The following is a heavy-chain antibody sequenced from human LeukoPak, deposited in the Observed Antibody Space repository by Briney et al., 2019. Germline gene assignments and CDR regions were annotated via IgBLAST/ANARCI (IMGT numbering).Heavy chain of an antibody. V-gene: IGHV4-59*01. CDR1: GGSISSYY. CDR3: ARRANWGHDAFDI. Sequence: SETLSLTCTVSGGSISSYYWSWIRQPPGKGLEWIGYIYYSGSTNYNPSLKSRVTISVDTSKNQFSLKLSSVTAADTAVYYCARRANWGHDAFDIWGQGTMVTVSS. CDR2: IYYSGST. D-gene: IGHD7-27*01. J-gene: IGHJ3*02.